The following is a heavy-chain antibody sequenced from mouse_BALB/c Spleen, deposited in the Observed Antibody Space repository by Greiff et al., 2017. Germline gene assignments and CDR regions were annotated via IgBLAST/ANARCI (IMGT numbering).Heavy chain of an antibody. CDR2: IDPANGNT. Sequence: VQLQQSGAELVKPGASVKLSCTASGFNIKDTYMHWVKQRPEQGLEWIGRIDPANGNTKYDPKFQGKATITADTSSNTAYLQLSSLTSEDTAVYCCARGDYDYDWFAYWGQGTLVTVSA. J-gene: IGHJ3*01. D-gene: IGHD2-4*01. CDR1: GFNIKDTY. V-gene: IGHV14-3*02. CDR3: ARGDYDYDWFAY.